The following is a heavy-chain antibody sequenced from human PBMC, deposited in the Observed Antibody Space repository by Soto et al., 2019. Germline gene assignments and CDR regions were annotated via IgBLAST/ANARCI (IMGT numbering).Heavy chain of an antibody. J-gene: IGHJ4*02. CDR1: GFTFSDYV. CDR2: ISKNGETT. V-gene: IGHV3-23*01. CDR3: AVLNQGHCTSTACYAIDY. D-gene: IGHD2-2*01. Sequence: EVQLLESGGGLVQPGGSLRLSCAASGFTFSDYVMSWVRQAPGKGLQWVSSISKNGETTYYADSVRGRFTISRDNSKNTQFLQMNSLGAEDTAVYYCAVLNQGHCTSTACYAIDYWGQGAQVTVSS.